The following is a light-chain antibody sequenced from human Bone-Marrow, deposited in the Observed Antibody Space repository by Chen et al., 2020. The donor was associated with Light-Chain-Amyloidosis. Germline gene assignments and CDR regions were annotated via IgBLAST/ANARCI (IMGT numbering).Light chain of an antibody. CDR2: EGT. J-gene: IGLJ1*01. CDR1: SSDAGNYNL. V-gene: IGLV2-23*01. CDR3: CSYAGSSTPYV. Sequence: QPALTHPASVSGSPGQWLTIPCPGTSSDAGNYNLVSWYQQHPGKAPKLLIQEGTKRPSGVSRRFSGSKSGNTGSLRISGRQAADGTDYYCCSYAGSSTPYVFGTGTKVTVL.